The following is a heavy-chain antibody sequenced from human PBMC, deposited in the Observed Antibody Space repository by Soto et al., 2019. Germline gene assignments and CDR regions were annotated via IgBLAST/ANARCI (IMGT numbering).Heavy chain of an antibody. Sequence: ASVKVSCKAIGYGFTRHYIHWVRQAPGQGLEWMGTIFPSGGSTSYAQKFQGRVTMTRDTSTSTVYMELSSLRSEDTAVYYCARGPQGQQPFTRSGWFDPWGQGTLVTVSS. CDR2: IFPSGGST. CDR1: GYGFTRHY. CDR3: ARGPQGQQPFTRSGWFDP. D-gene: IGHD6-13*01. J-gene: IGHJ5*02. V-gene: IGHV1-46*01.